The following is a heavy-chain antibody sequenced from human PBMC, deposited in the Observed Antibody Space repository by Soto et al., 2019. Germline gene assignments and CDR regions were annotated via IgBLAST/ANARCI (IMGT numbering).Heavy chain of an antibody. Sequence: GESLKISCKGSGYSFTSYWIGWVRQMPGKGLEWMGIIYPGDSDTRYSPSFQGQVTISADKSISTAYLQWSSLKASDTAMYYCAGLDCSGGSCYSQLRNAFDIWGQGTMVTVSS. V-gene: IGHV5-51*01. CDR3: AGLDCSGGSCYSQLRNAFDI. CDR2: IYPGDSDT. J-gene: IGHJ3*02. CDR1: GYSFTSYW. D-gene: IGHD2-15*01.